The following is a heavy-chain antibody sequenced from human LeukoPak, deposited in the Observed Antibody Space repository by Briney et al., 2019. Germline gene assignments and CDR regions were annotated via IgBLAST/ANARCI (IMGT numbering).Heavy chain of an antibody. CDR2: INSDGINT. Sequence: PGGSLRLSCAASGFTFSNYWMHWVRQAPGKGLVWVSRINSDGINTSYADSVKGRFTISRDNAKNTLYLQMNSLRAEDTAVYYCAMDRYFDWDWGQGTLVTVSS. CDR3: AMDRYFDWD. CDR1: GFTFSNYW. V-gene: IGHV3-74*01. J-gene: IGHJ4*02. D-gene: IGHD3-9*01.